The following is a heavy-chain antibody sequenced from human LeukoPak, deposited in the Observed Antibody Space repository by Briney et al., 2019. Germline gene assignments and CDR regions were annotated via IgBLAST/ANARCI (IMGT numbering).Heavy chain of an antibody. Sequence: PSETLSLTCTVSGGSISSGGYYWSWIRQHPGKGLEWIGYIYYSGSTYYNPSLKSRVTISVDTSKNQFSLKLSSVTAADTAVYYCARVPPYYYDSSGHYTGTHFDYWGQGTLVTVSS. J-gene: IGHJ4*02. CDR2: IYYSGST. D-gene: IGHD3-22*01. CDR1: GGSISSGGYY. V-gene: IGHV4-31*03. CDR3: ARVPPYYYDSSGHYTGTHFDY.